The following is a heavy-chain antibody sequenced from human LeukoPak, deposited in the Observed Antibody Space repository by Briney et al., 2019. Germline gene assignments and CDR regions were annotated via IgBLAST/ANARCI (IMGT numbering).Heavy chain of an antibody. D-gene: IGHD2-2*01. V-gene: IGHV3-7*04. CDR3: ARGGGIVVVPAVY. J-gene: IGHJ4*02. CDR1: GFTFSSYW. Sequence: PGGSLRLSCAASGFTFSSYWMSWVRQAPGKGLEWVANIKQDGSEKYYVDSVKGRFTISRDNAKNSLYLQMNSLRAEDTAVYYCARGGGIVVVPAVYWGQGTLVTVSP. CDR2: IKQDGSEK.